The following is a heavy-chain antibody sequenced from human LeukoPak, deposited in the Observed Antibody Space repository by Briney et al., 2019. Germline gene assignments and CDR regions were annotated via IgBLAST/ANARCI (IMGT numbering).Heavy chain of an antibody. V-gene: IGHV4-34*01. J-gene: IGHJ4*02. CDR1: GFTFSDHY. CDR2: INHSGIT. CDR3: ARGVVGVIEVRVYYVDY. D-gene: IGHD3-3*01. Sequence: PGGSLRLSCAASGFTFSDHYMSWIRQPPGKGLEWIGEINHSGITNYNPSLKSRVTMSLDTSKSQFSLKLSSVTAADTALYYCARGVVGVIEVRVYYVDYWGQGTLVTVSS.